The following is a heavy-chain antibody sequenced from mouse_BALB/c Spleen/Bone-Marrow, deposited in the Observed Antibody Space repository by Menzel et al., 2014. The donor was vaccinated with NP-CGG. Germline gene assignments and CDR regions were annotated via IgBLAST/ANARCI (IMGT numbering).Heavy chain of an antibody. V-gene: IGHV1-4*02. Sequence: QVHVKQSAPELARPGASVKMSCKASGYTFTSFTIQWIKQRPGQGLEWIGYTNPTRGYTDYNQKFKDRTTLTADKSSSTTYMQLTSLTSEDSAVYYCAREAAYYAYFDYWGQGTALAVSS. CDR3: AREAAYYAYFDY. D-gene: IGHD1-1*01. CDR1: GYTFTSFT. J-gene: IGHJ2*01. CDR2: TNPTRGYT.